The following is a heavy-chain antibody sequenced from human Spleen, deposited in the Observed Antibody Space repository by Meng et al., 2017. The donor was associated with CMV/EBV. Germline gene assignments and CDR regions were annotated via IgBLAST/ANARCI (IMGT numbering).Heavy chain of an antibody. CDR3: ARDNDFRNYYYAMDV. J-gene: IGHJ6*02. Sequence: SETLSLTCTVSGGFFTGYYWSWIRQPPGKGLEWIGYIYYNGNTNQNPSLKSRVTISVDTSKNQFSLKLSSVTAADTAVYYCARDNDFRNYYYAMDVWGQGTTVTVSS. CDR1: GGFFTGYY. CDR2: IYYNGNT. D-gene: IGHD3-3*01. V-gene: IGHV4-59*12.